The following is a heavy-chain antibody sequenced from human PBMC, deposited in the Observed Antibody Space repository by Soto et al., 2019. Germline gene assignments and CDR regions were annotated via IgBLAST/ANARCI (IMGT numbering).Heavy chain of an antibody. CDR3: ARSFSDSYYDLDF. CDR1: GFTFDDYA. Sequence: GGSLRLSCAASGFTFDDYAMHWVRQAPGKGLEWVSGISWNSASMDDADSGKDRFSISRDNAENSLYLQMNILKIEDTAFYYCARSFSDSYYDLDFWGQGTLVTVSS. D-gene: IGHD1-26*01. V-gene: IGHV3-9*01. J-gene: IGHJ4*02. CDR2: ISWNSASM.